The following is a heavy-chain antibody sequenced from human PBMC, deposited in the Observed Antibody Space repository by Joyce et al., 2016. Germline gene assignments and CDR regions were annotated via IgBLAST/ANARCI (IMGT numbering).Heavy chain of an antibody. D-gene: IGHD3-22*01. V-gene: IGHV3-30*18. Sequence: QVQLVESGGGVVQPGRSLRLSCAASGFTFSYYGMHWVRQAPGKGLEWVAVISYDGRNKYYADSVRGRFTIYRDRNMLYLEMNSLRPEDTSVYYCAKDNYDSSGYPDLWGQGTLVTVSS. CDR1: GFTFSYYG. J-gene: IGHJ5*02. CDR2: ISYDGRNK. CDR3: AKDNYDSSGYPDL.